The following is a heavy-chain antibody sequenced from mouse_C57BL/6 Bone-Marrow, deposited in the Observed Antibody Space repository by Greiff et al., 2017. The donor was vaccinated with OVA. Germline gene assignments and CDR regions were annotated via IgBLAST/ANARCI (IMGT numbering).Heavy chain of an antibody. CDR3: ARWRDSNYASYYAMDY. Sequence: QVQLQQSGAELVKPGASVKLSCKASGYTFTSYWMHWVKQRPGQGLEWIGMIDPSDSYTNYNQKFKGKATLTVDTSSSTAYMQLSSLTSEDSAVYYCARWRDSNYASYYAMDYWGQGTSVTVSS. D-gene: IGHD2-5*01. CDR1: GYTFTSYW. CDR2: IDPSDSYT. V-gene: IGHV1-59*01. J-gene: IGHJ4*01.